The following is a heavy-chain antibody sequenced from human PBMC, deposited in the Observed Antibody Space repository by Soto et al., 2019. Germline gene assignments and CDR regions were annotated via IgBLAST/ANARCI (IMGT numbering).Heavy chain of an antibody. CDR1: GYTFTSYG. V-gene: IGHV1-18*04. CDR3: ARVGGYGGSFGWYFDL. Sequence: QVQLVQSGAEVKKPGASVKVSCKASGYTFTSYGISWVRQAPGQGLEWMGWISAYNGNTNYAQKLQGRVTMTTDTSTSTGYMGLRSLGSDDTAVDYCARVGGYGGSFGWYFDLWGRGTLVTVSS. CDR2: ISAYNGNT. D-gene: IGHD2-15*01. J-gene: IGHJ2*01.